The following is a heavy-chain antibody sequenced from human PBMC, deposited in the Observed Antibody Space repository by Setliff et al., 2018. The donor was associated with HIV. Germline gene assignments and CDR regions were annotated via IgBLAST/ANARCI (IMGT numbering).Heavy chain of an antibody. D-gene: IGHD2-21*01. CDR3: ARGSKYDGEPDFDY. Sequence: ASVKVSCKTSGYTFISYGISWVRQAPGQGLEWMGWISGYNANTNYALELQGRLTMTADTSTRTAYMELRSLRSDDTAVYYCARGSKYDGEPDFDYWGQGTLVTVSS. V-gene: IGHV1-18*01. CDR2: ISGYNANT. J-gene: IGHJ4*02. CDR1: GYTFISYG.